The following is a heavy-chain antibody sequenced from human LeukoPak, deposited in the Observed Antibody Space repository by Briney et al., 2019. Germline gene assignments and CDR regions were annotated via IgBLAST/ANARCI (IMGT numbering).Heavy chain of an antibody. V-gene: IGHV4-34*01. J-gene: IGHJ3*02. D-gene: IGHD4-4*01. CDR3: ARSPSLSDYSNYGAVGAFDI. CDR2: INHSGST. Sequence: XETLSLTCAVYGGSFSGYYWSWIRQPPGKGLEWIGEINHSGSTNYNPSLKSRVTISVDTSKNQFSLKLSSVTAADTAVYYCARSPSLSDYSNYGAVGAFDIWGQGTMVTVSS. CDR1: GGSFSGYY.